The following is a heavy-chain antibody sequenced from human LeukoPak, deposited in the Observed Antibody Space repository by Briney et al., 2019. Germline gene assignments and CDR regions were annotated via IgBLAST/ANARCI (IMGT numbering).Heavy chain of an antibody. Sequence: SETLSLTCAVSGYSISSGYYWGWIRQPPGKGLEWIGSIYHSGGTYYNPSLKSRVTISVDTSKNQFSLKLSSVTAADTAVYYCARVSAHYDILTGYLYYFDYWGQGTLVTVSS. CDR2: IYHSGGT. D-gene: IGHD3-9*01. CDR1: GYSISSGYY. J-gene: IGHJ4*02. CDR3: ARVSAHYDILTGYLYYFDY. V-gene: IGHV4-38-2*01.